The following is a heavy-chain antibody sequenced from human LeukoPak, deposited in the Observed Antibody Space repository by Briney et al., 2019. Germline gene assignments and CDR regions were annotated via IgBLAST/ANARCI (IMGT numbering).Heavy chain of an antibody. D-gene: IGHD5-18*01. Sequence: SQTLSLTCTVSGGSISSGDYYWSWIRQPPGTGLEWIGYIYYSGSTYHNPSLKSRVTISVDTSKNQFSLKLTSVTAADTAVYYCARLPQGGSSYGPLDVWGQGTTVTVSS. J-gene: IGHJ6*02. V-gene: IGHV4-30-4*01. CDR2: IYYSGST. CDR3: ARLPQGGSSYGPLDV. CDR1: GGSISSGDYY.